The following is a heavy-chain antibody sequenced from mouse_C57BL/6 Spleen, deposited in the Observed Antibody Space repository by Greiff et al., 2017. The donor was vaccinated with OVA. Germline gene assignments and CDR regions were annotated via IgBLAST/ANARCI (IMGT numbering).Heavy chain of an antibody. J-gene: IGHJ4*01. CDR1: GYAFSSSW. CDR2: IYPGDGDT. D-gene: IGHD1-1*01. Sequence: LEESGPELVKPGASVKISCKASGYAFSSSWMNWVKQRPGKGLEWIGRIYPGDGDTNYNGKFKGKATLTADKSSSTAYMQLSSLTSEDSAVYFCARGYYGSSYYAMDYWGQGTSVTVSS. CDR3: ARGYYGSSYYAMDY. V-gene: IGHV1-82*01.